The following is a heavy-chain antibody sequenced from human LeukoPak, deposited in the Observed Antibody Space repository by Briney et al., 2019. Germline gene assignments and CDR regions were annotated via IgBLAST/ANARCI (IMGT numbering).Heavy chain of an antibody. J-gene: IGHJ3*02. D-gene: IGHD3-22*01. CDR3: ARTSTYYYDPDAFDI. Sequence: GWSLRLSCAASGFTFSSYSMNWVRQAPGKGLEWVSSISSSSSYIYYADSVKGRFTISRDNAKNSLYLQMNSLRAEDTAVYYCARTSTYYYDPDAFDIWGQGTMVTVSS. CDR1: GFTFSSYS. V-gene: IGHV3-21*01. CDR2: ISSSSSYI.